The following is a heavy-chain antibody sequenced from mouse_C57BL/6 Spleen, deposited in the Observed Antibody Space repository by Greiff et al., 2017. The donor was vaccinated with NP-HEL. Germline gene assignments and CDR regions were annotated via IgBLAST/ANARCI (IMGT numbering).Heavy chain of an antibody. CDR1: GFTFSSYA. D-gene: IGHD2-3*01. V-gene: IGHV5-4*03. CDR3: ARAVAGYSYFDY. CDR2: ISDGGSYT. Sequence: EVKVEESGGGLVKPGGSLKLSCAASGFTFSSYAMSWVRQTPEKRLEWVATISDGGSYTYYPDNVKGRFTISRDNAKNNLYLQMSHLKSEDTAMYYCARAVAGYSYFDYWGQGTTLTVSS. J-gene: IGHJ2*01.